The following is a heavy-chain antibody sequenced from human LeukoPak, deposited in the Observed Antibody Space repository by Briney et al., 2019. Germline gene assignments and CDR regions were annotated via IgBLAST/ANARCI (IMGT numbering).Heavy chain of an antibody. CDR3: ARDGVAVGDY. CDR2: ISGSGGAT. Sequence: GGTLRLSCAASGFTFNTYGMSWVRQAPGKGLEWVSGISGSGGATYYADSVKGRFTISRDNSKNTLYLQMNSLRAEDTAVYYCARDGVAVGDYWGQGTLVTVSS. D-gene: IGHD6-19*01. J-gene: IGHJ4*02. CDR1: GFTFNTYG. V-gene: IGHV3-23*01.